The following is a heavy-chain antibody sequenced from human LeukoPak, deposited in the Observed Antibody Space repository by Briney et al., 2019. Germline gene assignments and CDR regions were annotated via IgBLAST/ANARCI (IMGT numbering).Heavy chain of an antibody. CDR2: ISSSSSYI. J-gene: IGHJ4*02. Sequence: GGSLRFSCAASGFTFSSYSMNWVRQGPGQGLEWVSYISSSSSYIYYADSVKGRFTISRDNAKNSLYLQMSRLRDDDTAEYYWATGSGSYYDTDYWGPGTLVTVSS. D-gene: IGHD3-10*01. V-gene: IGHV3-21*01. CDR3: ATGSGSYYDTDY. CDR1: GFTFSSYS.